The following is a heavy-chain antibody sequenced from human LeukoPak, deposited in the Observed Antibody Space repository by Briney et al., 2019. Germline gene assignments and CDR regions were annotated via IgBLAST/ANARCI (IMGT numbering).Heavy chain of an antibody. Sequence: KPGGSLRLSCAASGFPFSSYSINWVRRAPGRGLEWVSSISTRIDYMYYADSVKGRFTISRDNAKNSLYLQMSSLRAEDTAVYYCARAIFSRGWYLVDYWGQGTLVTVSS. CDR2: ISTRIDYM. V-gene: IGHV3-21*01. J-gene: IGHJ4*02. CDR1: GFPFSSYS. CDR3: ARAIFSRGWYLVDY. D-gene: IGHD6-19*01.